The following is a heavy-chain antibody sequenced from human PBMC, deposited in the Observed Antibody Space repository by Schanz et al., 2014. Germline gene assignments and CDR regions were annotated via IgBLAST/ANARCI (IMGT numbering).Heavy chain of an antibody. Sequence: EVQLVESGGGLVQPGGSLRLSCGSSGFTFSPYWMHWVRQAPGKGLVWVSRINGDGSNTNYADSVKGRFTMSRDNAKNSVFRQMNSLRAEDTAVYYCVRDSFFAFDYWGQGALVTVSS. V-gene: IGHV3-74*01. CDR3: VRDSFFAFDY. CDR1: GFTFSPYW. D-gene: IGHD3-3*01. J-gene: IGHJ4*02. CDR2: INGDGSNT.